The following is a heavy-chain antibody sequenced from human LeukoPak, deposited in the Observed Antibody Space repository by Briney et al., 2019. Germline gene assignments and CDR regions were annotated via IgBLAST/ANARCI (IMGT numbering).Heavy chain of an antibody. V-gene: IGHV1-3*01. CDR3: AREGNEKLYFDY. J-gene: IGHJ4*02. Sequence: GASVKVSCKASGYTFTSYAMHWVRQAPGQRLEWMGWINAGNGNTKYSQEFQGRVTITRDTSASTAYMELRSLRSDDTAVYYCAREGNEKLYFDYWGQGTLVTVSS. CDR1: GYTFTSYA. D-gene: IGHD3-10*01. CDR2: INAGNGNT.